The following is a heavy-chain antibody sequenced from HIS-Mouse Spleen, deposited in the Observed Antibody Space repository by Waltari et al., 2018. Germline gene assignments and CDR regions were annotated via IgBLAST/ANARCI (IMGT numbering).Heavy chain of an antibody. D-gene: IGHD3-3*01. CDR3: ARSPYYDFWSGYSDNWFDP. V-gene: IGHV4-31*03. CDR2: IYYSGST. J-gene: IGHJ5*02. Sequence: QVQLQESGPGLVKPSQTLSLTCTVSGGSIRSGGYYWSWFRPHPGQGLEWIGYIYYSGSTYYNPSLKSRVTISVDTSKNQFSLKLSSVTAADTAVYYCARSPYYDFWSGYSDNWFDPWGQGTLVTVSS. CDR1: GGSIRSGGYY.